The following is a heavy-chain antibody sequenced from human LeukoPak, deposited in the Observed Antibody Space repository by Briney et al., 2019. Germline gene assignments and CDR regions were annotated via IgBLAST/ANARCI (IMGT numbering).Heavy chain of an antibody. CDR3: ARDRGYSTFDF. V-gene: IGHV3-7*01. Sequence: GGSLRLSCAASAFTFSNYWMSWVRQAPGKGLEWVANIKEDGSEINYVGSVKGRFTISRDNAKNSLYLQMNSLRVNDTAVYYCARDRGYSTFDFWGQGTLVTVSS. J-gene: IGHJ4*02. D-gene: IGHD4-23*01. CDR1: AFTFSNYW. CDR2: IKEDGSEI.